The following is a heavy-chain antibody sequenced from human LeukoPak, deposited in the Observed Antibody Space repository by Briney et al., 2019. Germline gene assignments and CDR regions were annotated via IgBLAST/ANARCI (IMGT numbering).Heavy chain of an antibody. CDR3: ARDDYVWGSTWGYFDY. CDR2: IYYGGTT. J-gene: IGHJ4*02. V-gene: IGHV4-39*02. D-gene: IGHD3-16*01. Sequence: PSETLSLTCTVSGGSISSSSYYWGWLRQPPGKGLEWIGSIYYGGTTYYYPSLNSRVTISVDTSKNQFSLRLNFVTAADTAVYYCARDDYVWGSTWGYFDYWGQGTLVTVSS. CDR1: GGSISSSSYY.